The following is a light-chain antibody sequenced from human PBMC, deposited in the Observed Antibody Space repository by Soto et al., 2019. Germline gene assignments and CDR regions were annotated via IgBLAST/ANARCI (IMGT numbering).Light chain of an antibody. CDR1: QGISSY. Sequence: IQLTQSPSSLSASVGDRVTLTCRASQGISSYLAWYQQKPGKAPKLLIYAASTLQSGVPSRFSGSGSGTDVTLTISSLQPEDFATYYCQQLNSYPWTFGQGTKVEIK. CDR3: QQLNSYPWT. V-gene: IGKV1-9*01. CDR2: AAS. J-gene: IGKJ1*01.